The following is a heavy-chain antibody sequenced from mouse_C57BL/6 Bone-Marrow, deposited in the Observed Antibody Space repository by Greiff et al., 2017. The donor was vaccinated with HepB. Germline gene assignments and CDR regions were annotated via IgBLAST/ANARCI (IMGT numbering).Heavy chain of an antibody. Sequence: EVKVEESGEGLVKPGGSLKLSCAASGFTFSSYAMSWVRQTPEKRLEWVAYISSGGDYIYYADTVKGRFTISRDNARNTLYLQMSSLKSEDTAMYYCTTLTTVYWYFDVWGTGTTVTVSS. J-gene: IGHJ1*03. V-gene: IGHV5-9-1*02. CDR1: GFTFSSYA. D-gene: IGHD1-1*01. CDR2: ISSGGDYI. CDR3: TTLTTVYWYFDV.